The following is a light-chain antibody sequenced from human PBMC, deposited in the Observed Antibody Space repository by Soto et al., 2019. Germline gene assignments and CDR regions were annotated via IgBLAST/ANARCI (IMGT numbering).Light chain of an antibody. V-gene: IGKV1D-13*01. CDR3: QQYYNYPST. J-gene: IGKJ2*02. Sequence: IQLTQSPSSLSASVGDRVTITCRASQGISNYLAWYQQKPGKVPKLLIYDASALQRGVPSRFSGSGSGTEFTLTISNLQPDDFATYFCQQYYNYPSTFGQGTKLDIK. CDR1: QGISNY. CDR2: DAS.